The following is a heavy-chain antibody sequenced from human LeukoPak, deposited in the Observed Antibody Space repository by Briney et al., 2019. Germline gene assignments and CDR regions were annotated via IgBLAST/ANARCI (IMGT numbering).Heavy chain of an antibody. CDR3: ARDQLWFGELSLEGDWFDP. D-gene: IGHD3-10*01. Sequence: ASVKVSCKASGYTFTGYYMHWVRQAPGQGLEWMGWINPNSGGTNYAQKFQGRVTMTRDTSISTAYMELSRLRSDDTAVYYCARDQLWFGELSLEGDWFDPWGQGTLVTVSS. CDR2: INPNSGGT. CDR1: GYTFTGYY. V-gene: IGHV1-2*02. J-gene: IGHJ5*02.